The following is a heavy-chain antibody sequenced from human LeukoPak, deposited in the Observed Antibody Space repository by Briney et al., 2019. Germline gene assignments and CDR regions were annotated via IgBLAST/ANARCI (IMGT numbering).Heavy chain of an antibody. J-gene: IGHJ4*02. CDR3: ASGSSIWSGYQDTLYYFDS. CDR1: GGSISSYY. D-gene: IGHD3-3*01. Sequence: PSETLSLTCTVSGGSISSYYWSWIRQPPGKRLEWIGHIYYSGSTNYNPSLKSRVTISVDTSKNQFSLKLSSVTAADTAVYYCASGSSIWSGYQDTLYYFDSWGQGTLVTVSS. CDR2: IYYSGST. V-gene: IGHV4-59*01.